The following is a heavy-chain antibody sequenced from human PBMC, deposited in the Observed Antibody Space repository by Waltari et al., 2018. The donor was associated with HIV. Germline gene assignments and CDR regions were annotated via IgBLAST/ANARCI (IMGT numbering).Heavy chain of an antibody. CDR2: ITPRGGST. J-gene: IGHJ4*02. V-gene: IGHV1-46*01. D-gene: IGHD3-22*01. CDR1: GYTFTSYY. CDR3: ARGANYYDSSGYFDY. Sequence: QVQLVQSGAEVKKPGASVKVSCKASGYTFTSYYMHWVRQAPGQGLEWMGIITPRGGSTSYAQKFQGRVTMTRDTSTSTVYMELSSLRSEDTAVYYCARGANYYDSSGYFDYWGQGTLVTVSS.